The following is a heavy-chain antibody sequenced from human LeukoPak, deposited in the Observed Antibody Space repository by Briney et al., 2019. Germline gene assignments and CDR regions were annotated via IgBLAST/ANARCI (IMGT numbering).Heavy chain of an antibody. Sequence: GGSLRLSCGASGFTFDDYGMSWVRQAPGKGLEWVSGINWNGGSTGYADSVKGRFTISRDNAKNSLYLQMNSLRAEDTALYYCARGWDFWSGSNAFDIWGQGTMVTVSS. D-gene: IGHD3-3*01. J-gene: IGHJ3*02. CDR2: INWNGGST. CDR3: ARGWDFWSGSNAFDI. V-gene: IGHV3-20*04. CDR1: GFTFDDYG.